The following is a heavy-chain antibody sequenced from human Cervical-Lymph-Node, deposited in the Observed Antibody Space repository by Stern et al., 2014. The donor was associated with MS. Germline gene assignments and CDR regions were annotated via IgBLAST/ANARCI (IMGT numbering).Heavy chain of an antibody. CDR3: ARGLLGSENAFDI. V-gene: IGHV1-18*01. CDR1: GYTFTSYG. D-gene: IGHD2-15*01. CDR2: ISAYNGNT. J-gene: IGHJ3*02. Sequence: VQMVQSGAEVTKPRASVKVSCKASGYTFTSYGISWVRQAPGQGLEWKGLISAYNGNTNYAQKLHGRVTMTTDTSTSTAYMERRSLRSDDTAVYYCARGLLGSENAFDIWGQGTMVTVSS.